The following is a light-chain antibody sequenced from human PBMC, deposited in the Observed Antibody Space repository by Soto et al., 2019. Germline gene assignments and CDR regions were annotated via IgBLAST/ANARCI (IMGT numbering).Light chain of an antibody. CDR3: QQYGSFPIT. V-gene: IGKV3-20*01. Sequence: EIVLTQSPGTLSLSPGERATLACRASQSVSSSYLAWYQHKPGQAPRLLIYGASIRATGIPDRFSGSGSGTDFTLTISRLEPEDFAVYYCQQYGSFPITFGHGTRLEIK. CDR2: GAS. CDR1: QSVSSSY. J-gene: IGKJ5*01.